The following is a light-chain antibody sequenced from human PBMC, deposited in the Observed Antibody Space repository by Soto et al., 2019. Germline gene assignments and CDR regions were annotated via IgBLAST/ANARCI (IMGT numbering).Light chain of an antibody. CDR1: QSIDNY. CDR2: AAS. V-gene: IGKV1-39*01. CDR3: QQSYSSPET. J-gene: IGKJ1*01. Sequence: DIQMTQSPPSLSASVGDRVTITCRASQSIDNYLNWYQQKPGKPPNLLIYAASTLLSGVPSRFSGGGSGTHFTLTISSLQPEDFATYYCQQSYSSPETFGQGTKVEIK.